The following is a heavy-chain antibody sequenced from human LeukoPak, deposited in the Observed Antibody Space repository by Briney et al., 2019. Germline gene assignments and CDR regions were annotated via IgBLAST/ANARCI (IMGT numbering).Heavy chain of an antibody. V-gene: IGHV3-30*18. J-gene: IGHJ6*02. CDR3: AKTWPPASVYYSSGHYYYYGMYV. D-gene: IGHD3-22*01. Sequence: GGSLRLSCAASGFTFSSYGMHWVRQAPGKGLEWVGVISYDGSNKYYADSVKGRFTISRDNSKNPLYLQMNSLRAEDTDVDYGAKTWPPASVYYSSGHYYYYGMYVWGPGATVTVSS. CDR1: GFTFSSYG. CDR2: ISYDGSNK.